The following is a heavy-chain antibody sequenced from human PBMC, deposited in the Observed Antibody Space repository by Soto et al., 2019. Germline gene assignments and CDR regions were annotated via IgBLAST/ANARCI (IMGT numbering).Heavy chain of an antibody. Sequence: PSETLSLTCTVSGGSISSGGYYWSWIRQHPGKGLEWIGYIYYSGSTYYNPSLKSRVTISVDTSKYQFSLKLSSVTAADTAVYYCARVFGFGGMDVWGQGTTVTVSS. D-gene: IGHD3-10*01. V-gene: IGHV4-31*03. J-gene: IGHJ6*02. CDR2: IYYSGST. CDR1: GGSISSGGYY. CDR3: ARVFGFGGMDV.